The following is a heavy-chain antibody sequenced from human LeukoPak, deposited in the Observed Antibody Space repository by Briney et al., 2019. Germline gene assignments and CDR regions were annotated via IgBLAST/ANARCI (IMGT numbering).Heavy chain of an antibody. CDR3: AKFYFDSSGYYDVFDI. CDR1: GGSISIYY. Sequence: SETLSLTCSVSGGSISIYYWTWIRQIPGKGLEWIGYIYYTGTTNYNPLFESRATISVDTSKNQVYLKLTSVTAADTAVYFCAKFYFDSSGYYDVFDIWGQGTMVTVSS. D-gene: IGHD3-22*01. J-gene: IGHJ3*02. V-gene: IGHV4-59*01. CDR2: IYYTGTT.